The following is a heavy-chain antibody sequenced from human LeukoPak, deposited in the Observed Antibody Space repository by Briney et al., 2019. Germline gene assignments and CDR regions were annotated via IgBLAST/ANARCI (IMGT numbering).Heavy chain of an antibody. CDR3: ARDLYYYDSSGYFDH. J-gene: IGHJ4*02. V-gene: IGHV3-30*02. CDR1: GFTFSSYG. CDR2: IRYDGSDK. D-gene: IGHD3-22*01. Sequence: PGGSLRLSCAASGFTFSSYGMHWVRQAPGKGLEWVTFIRYDGSDKYYADSVKGRFTISRDNSKNTLFLQMNNLRPEDTAVYYCARDLYYYDSSGYFDHWGQGTLVTVSS.